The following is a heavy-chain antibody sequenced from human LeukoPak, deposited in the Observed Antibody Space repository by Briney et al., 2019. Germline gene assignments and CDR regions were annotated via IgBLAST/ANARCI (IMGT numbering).Heavy chain of an antibody. J-gene: IGHJ5*02. D-gene: IGHD6-19*01. Sequence: SETLSLTCAVSVYSISSDYYWGWIRQSARKELEWIGTISHSWSTYYHPSLNRRVTIPVNKSKNQFCLELTSVTAADTAVYCCARDWLTLSGWSWFDAWGQGTLVTVSS. CDR3: ARDWLTLSGWSWFDA. V-gene: IGHV4-38-2*02. CDR1: VYSISSDYY. CDR2: ISHSWST.